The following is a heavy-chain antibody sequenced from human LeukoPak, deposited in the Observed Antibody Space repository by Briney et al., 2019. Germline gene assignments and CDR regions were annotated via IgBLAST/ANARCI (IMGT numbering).Heavy chain of an antibody. D-gene: IGHD3-16*02. V-gene: IGHV4-34*01. Sequence: SETLSLTCAVYGGSFSGYYWSWIRQPPGKGLEWIGEINHSGSTNYNPSLKSRVTISVDTSKNQFSLKLSSVTAADTAVYYCARRGLSRNYVWGSYRAYNWFDPWGQGTLVTVSS. CDR3: ARRGLSRNYVWGSYRAYNWFDP. CDR1: GGSFSGYY. CDR2: INHSGST. J-gene: IGHJ5*02.